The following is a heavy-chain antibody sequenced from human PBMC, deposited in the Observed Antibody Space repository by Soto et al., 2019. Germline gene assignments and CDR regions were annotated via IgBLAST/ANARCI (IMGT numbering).Heavy chain of an antibody. Sequence: SETLSLTCAVYGGSFSGYYWSWIRQPPGKGLEWIGEINHSGSTNYNPSLKSRVTISVDTSKNQFSLKLSSVTAADTAVYYCARERWVQTIVGKSDYYYSMDVWGQGTTVTVS. D-gene: IGHD3-3*01. CDR1: GGSFSGYY. CDR3: ARERWVQTIVGKSDYYYSMDV. V-gene: IGHV4-34*01. J-gene: IGHJ6*02. CDR2: INHSGST.